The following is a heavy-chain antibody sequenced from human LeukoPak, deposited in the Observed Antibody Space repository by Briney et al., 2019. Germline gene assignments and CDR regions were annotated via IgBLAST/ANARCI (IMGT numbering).Heavy chain of an antibody. V-gene: IGHV4-59*01. CDR3: ARVEYGDYGWFDP. J-gene: IGHJ5*02. Sequence: PWETLSLTCTVSGDSISTYYWTWIRQPPGKGLEWIGYISDSRSTNYNPSLKSRVTISLDTSKNQFSLKLISLTAADTAAYYCARVEYGDYGWFDPWGQGTLVTVSS. CDR2: ISDSRST. CDR1: GDSISTYY. D-gene: IGHD4-17*01.